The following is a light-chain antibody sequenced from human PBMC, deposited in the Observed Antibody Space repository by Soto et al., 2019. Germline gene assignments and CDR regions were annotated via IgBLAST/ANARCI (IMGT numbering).Light chain of an antibody. V-gene: IGLV2-23*01. Sequence: QSVLTHPASVSGSPGQSITISCTGTSSDVGSYNLVSWYQQHPGKVPQLMIYEGSKRPSGVSNRFSGSKSGNTASLTISGLQAEDEADYYCCSYARGSTYVFGTGTKVTVL. J-gene: IGLJ1*01. CDR1: SSDVGSYNL. CDR3: CSYARGSTYV. CDR2: EGS.